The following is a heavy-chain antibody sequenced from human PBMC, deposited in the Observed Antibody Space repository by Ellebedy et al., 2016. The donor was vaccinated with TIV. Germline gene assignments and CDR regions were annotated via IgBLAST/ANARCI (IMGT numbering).Heavy chain of an antibody. CDR3: ARDQSHYDSSGYSDY. J-gene: IGHJ4*02. Sequence: ASVEVSCKASGYTFTSYGISWVRQAPGQGLEWMGWISAYNGNTNYAQKLQGRVTMTTDTSTSTAYMELRSLRSDDTAVYYCARDQSHYDSSGYSDYWGQGTLVTVSS. CDR2: ISAYNGNT. V-gene: IGHV1-18*01. D-gene: IGHD3-22*01. CDR1: GYTFTSYG.